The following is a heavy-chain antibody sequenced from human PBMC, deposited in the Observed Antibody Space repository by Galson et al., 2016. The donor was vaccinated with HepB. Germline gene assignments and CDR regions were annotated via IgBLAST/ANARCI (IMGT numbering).Heavy chain of an antibody. J-gene: IGHJ3*02. CDR1: GFSVSGKY. CDR3: EGYSDPFDI. V-gene: IGHV3-53*01. Sequence: LRLSCAASGFSVSGKYMRWARQAPGKGLEWVSAIFSGDATYYRDSVKGRFTISRDTSKNTLYLQMNNLRAEDTAIYYCEGYSDPFDIWGQGTMVTVSS. CDR2: IFSGDAT. D-gene: IGHD3-22*01.